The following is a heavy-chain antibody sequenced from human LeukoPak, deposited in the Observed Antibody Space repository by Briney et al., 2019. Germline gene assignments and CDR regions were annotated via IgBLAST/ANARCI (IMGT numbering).Heavy chain of an antibody. Sequence: GGSLRLSCAASGFTVSSNYMSWVRQAPGKGLEWVSAISGSGGSTYYADSVKGRFTISRDNSKNTLYLQMNSLRAEDTAVYYCARAVVPKYYFDYWGQGTLVTVSS. D-gene: IGHD4-23*01. CDR2: ISGSGGST. CDR3: ARAVVPKYYFDY. CDR1: GFTVSSNY. V-gene: IGHV3-23*01. J-gene: IGHJ4*02.